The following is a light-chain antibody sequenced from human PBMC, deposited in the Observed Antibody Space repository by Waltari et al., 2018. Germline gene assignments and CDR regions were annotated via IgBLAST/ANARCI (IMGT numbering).Light chain of an antibody. CDR3: QQYDGNSRT. CDR2: KAS. CDR1: QCLNHW. J-gene: IGKJ1*01. V-gene: IGKV1-5*03. Sequence: TGRPSQCLNHWLAWYQQNPGKAPKLLISKASTLENGVPSRFSGSGSGAEFTLTISSLQPDDVATYYCQQYDGNSRTFGQGTKVEVK.